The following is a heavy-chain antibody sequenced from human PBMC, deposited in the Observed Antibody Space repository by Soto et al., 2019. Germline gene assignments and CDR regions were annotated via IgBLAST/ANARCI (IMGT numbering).Heavy chain of an antibody. CDR2: VYQTVSA. Sequence: SETLSLTCAVSGYSISSGFYWAWIRQTPGKGLEWIGSVYQTVSASYNPSLQSRVTISLDTTNNHFSLKMTSVTAADTAIYFCARAERFPRSWFDSWGQGTQVTVSS. CDR1: GYSISSGFY. J-gene: IGHJ5*01. V-gene: IGHV4-38-2*01. CDR3: ARAERFPRSWFDS.